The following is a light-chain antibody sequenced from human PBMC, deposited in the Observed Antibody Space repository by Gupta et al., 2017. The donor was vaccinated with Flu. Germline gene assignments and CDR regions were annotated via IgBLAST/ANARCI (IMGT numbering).Light chain of an antibody. CDR1: QSVSNN. CDR2: GAS. J-gene: IGKJ1*01. CDR3: QHYNNWPSLT. V-gene: IGKV3-15*01. Sequence: EVVLTQSPATLSVSPGERATLSCRASQSVSNNLVWYQQKPGQAPRLLIYGASTRATGIPARFSGSGSGTEFTLTISSLQSEDFAVYYCQHYNNWPSLTFGQGTKVEIK.